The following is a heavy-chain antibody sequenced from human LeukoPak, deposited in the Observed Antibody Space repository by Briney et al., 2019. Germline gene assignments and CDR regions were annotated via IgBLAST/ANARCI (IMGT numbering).Heavy chain of an antibody. J-gene: IGHJ4*02. CDR1: GGTFSSYA. V-gene: IGHV1-69*13. CDR2: IIPIFGTA. D-gene: IGHD5-18*01. CDR3: ARDLPGYSYGFSPRPGSTNDY. Sequence: SVKVSCKASGGTFSSYAISWVRQAPGQGLEWMGGIIPIFGTANYAQKFQGRVTITADESTSTAYMELSSLRSEDTAVYYCARDLPGYSYGFSPRPGSTNDYWGQGTLVTVSS.